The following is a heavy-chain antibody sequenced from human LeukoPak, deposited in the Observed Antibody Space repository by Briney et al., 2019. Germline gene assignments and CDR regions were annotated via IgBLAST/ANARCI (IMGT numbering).Heavy chain of an antibody. Sequence: SGGSLRFSCAASGFTFSSYSMNWVRQAPGKGLEWVSSISSSSSYIYYADSVKGRFTISRDNAKNSLYLQMNSLRAEDTAVYYGARDPDYVDYFDDWGQGTLVTVSS. CDR1: GFTFSSYS. CDR2: ISSSSSYI. D-gene: IGHD4-17*01. V-gene: IGHV3-21*01. CDR3: ARDPDYVDYFDD. J-gene: IGHJ4*02.